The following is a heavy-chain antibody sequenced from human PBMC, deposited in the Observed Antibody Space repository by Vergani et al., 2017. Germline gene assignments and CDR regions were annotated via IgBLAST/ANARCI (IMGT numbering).Heavy chain of an antibody. Sequence: QVQLVQSGAEVKKPGSSVKVSCKASGGTFSSYAISWVRQAPGQGLEWMGGIIPIFGIANYAQKFQGRVTITADKSTSTAYMELSSLRSEDTAVYYCARASYYYGSGANYYFDYWGQGTLVTVSS. D-gene: IGHD3-10*01. V-gene: IGHV1-69*17. CDR2: IIPIFGIA. CDR1: GGTFSSYA. J-gene: IGHJ4*02. CDR3: ARASYYYGSGANYYFDY.